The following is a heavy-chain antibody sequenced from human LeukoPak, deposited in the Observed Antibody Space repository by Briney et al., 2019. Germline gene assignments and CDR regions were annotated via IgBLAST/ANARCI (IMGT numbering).Heavy chain of an antibody. D-gene: IGHD5-24*01. Sequence: PGGSLRLSCAASGFTFSSYGMHWVRQAPGKGLEWVAFIRYDGSNKYYADSVKGRFTISRDNSKNTLYLQMNSLRAEDTAVYYCAKLEEGDGHNLVGGYYFDHWGQGTLVTVSS. CDR3: AKLEEGDGHNLVGGYYFDH. CDR2: IRYDGSNK. J-gene: IGHJ4*02. CDR1: GFTFSSYG. V-gene: IGHV3-30*02.